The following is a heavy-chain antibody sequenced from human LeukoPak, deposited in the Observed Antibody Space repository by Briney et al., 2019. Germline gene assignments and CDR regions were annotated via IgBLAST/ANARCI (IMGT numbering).Heavy chain of an antibody. V-gene: IGHV1-69*05. CDR2: IIPIFGTA. CDR3: ARAWFGEGNAFDI. CDR1: GGTFSSYA. D-gene: IGHD3-10*01. J-gene: IGHJ3*02. Sequence: SVKVSCKASGGTFSSYAISWVRQAPGQGLEWMGGIIPIFGTANHAQKFQGRVTITTDESTSTAYMELSSLRSEDTAVYYCARAWFGEGNAFDIWGQGTMVTVSS.